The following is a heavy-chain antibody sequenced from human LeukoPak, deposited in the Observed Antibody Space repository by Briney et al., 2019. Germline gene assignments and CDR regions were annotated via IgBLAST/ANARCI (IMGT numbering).Heavy chain of an antibody. V-gene: IGHV4-59*12. CDR1: GDSISSYY. CDR3: ARFPDTAMPNGYRDWFDP. J-gene: IGHJ5*02. D-gene: IGHD5-18*01. CDR2: IYYSGAT. Sequence: PSETLSLTCTVSGDSISSYYWNWIRQPPGKGLEWIGYIYYSGATNYNPSLKSRVTISVDTSSNQFSLKLSSVTAADTAVYYCARFPDTAMPNGYRDWFDPWGQGTLVTVSS.